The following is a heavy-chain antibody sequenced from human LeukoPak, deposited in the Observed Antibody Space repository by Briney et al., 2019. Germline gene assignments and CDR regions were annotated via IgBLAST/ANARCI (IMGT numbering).Heavy chain of an antibody. CDR1: GFTFSNYA. J-gene: IGHJ4*02. D-gene: IGHD3-10*01. V-gene: IGHV3-30*01. CDR3: GRDSTYYYDSGSSGPHYFDN. CDR2: ISSGGTYE. Sequence: GKSLRLSCAASGFTFSNYAMHWVRQAPGKGLEWVSLISSGGTYEYYADSVKGRFTISRDNSKNTLYLQLNSLRAEDTAVYYCGRDSTYYYDSGSSGPHYFDNWGQGTLVTVCS.